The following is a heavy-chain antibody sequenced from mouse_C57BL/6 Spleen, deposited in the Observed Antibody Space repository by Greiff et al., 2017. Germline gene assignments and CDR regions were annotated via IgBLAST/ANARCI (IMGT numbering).Heavy chain of an antibody. CDR1: GFNIKDYY. D-gene: IGHD2-4*01. CDR3: TTVDYDSWFAY. V-gene: IGHV14-1*01. J-gene: IGHJ3*01. Sequence: VQLQQSGAELVRPGASVKLSCTASGFNIKDYYMHWVKQRPEQGLEWIGRIDPEDGDTEYAPKFQGKATMTADTSSNTAYLQLSSLTSEDTAVYYCTTVDYDSWFAYWGQGTLVTVSA. CDR2: IDPEDGDT.